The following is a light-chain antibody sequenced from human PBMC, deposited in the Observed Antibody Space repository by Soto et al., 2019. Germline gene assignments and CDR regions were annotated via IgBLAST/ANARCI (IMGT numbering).Light chain of an antibody. CDR1: SSDVGGYNF. CDR2: DVS. CDR3: SSYTTTTSLVL. V-gene: IGLV2-14*03. Sequence: QSVLTQPASVSGSPGQSITISCSGTSSDVGGYNFVSWYQVHTGKAPRLILYDVSSRPSGVSYRFSGSKSANTASLNISRLQAGDEADYYCSSYTTTTSLVLFGGGTKLTVL. J-gene: IGLJ2*01.